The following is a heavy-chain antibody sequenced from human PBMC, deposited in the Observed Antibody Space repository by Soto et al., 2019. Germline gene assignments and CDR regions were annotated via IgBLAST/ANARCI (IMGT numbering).Heavy chain of an antibody. D-gene: IGHD1-20*01. CDR3: ARGFRNNWNHADY. CDR1: GYTFTSYD. J-gene: IGHJ4*02. V-gene: IGHV1-8*01. Sequence: ASVKVSCKASGYTFTSYDINWVRQATGQGLEWMGWMNPNSGNTGYAQKFQGRVTVTRNTSISTAYMELSSLRSEDTAVYYCARGFRNNWNHADYWGQGTLVTVSS. CDR2: MNPNSGNT.